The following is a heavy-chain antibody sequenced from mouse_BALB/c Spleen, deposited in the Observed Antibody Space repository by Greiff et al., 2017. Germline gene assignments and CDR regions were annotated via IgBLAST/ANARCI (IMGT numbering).Heavy chain of an antibody. CDR3: ARWRKSFDY. Sequence: QVQLQQPGDELVKPGASVKLSCKASGYTFTSYWMHWVKQRPGQGLEWIGEIDPSDSYTNYNQKFKGKATLTVDKSSSTAYMQLSSLTSEDSAVYYCARWRKSFDYWGQGTTLTVSS. CDR2: IDPSDSYT. V-gene: IGHV1-69*02. J-gene: IGHJ2*01. CDR1: GYTFTSYW.